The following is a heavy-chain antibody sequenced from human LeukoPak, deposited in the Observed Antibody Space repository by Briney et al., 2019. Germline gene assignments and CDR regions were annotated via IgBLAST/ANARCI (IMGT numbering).Heavy chain of an antibody. CDR1: GGSISSYY. J-gene: IGHJ4*02. V-gene: IGHV4-59*01. CDR3: ARGGGWTAMAYFDY. Sequence: PSETLSLTCTVSGGSISSYYWSWIRQPPGKGLEWIGYIYYSGSTNYNPSLKSRVTISVDASKNQFSLKLSSVTAADTAVYYCARGGGWTAMAYFDYWGQGTLVTVSS. D-gene: IGHD5-18*01. CDR2: IYYSGST.